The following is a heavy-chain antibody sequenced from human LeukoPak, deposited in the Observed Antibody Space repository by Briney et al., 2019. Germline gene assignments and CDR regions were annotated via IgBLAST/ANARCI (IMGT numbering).Heavy chain of an antibody. CDR1: GFTFSSYW. CDR3: ARAAFRDAFDI. J-gene: IGHJ3*02. V-gene: IGHV3-74*01. Sequence: GGSLRLSCAASGFTFSSYWMHWVRQAPGKGLVWVSRINSDGSSTSYADSVKGRFTISRDNAKNTLYLQMNSLRAEDTAVYYCARAAFRDAFDIWGQGTMVTVSS. D-gene: IGHD6-25*01. CDR2: INSDGSST.